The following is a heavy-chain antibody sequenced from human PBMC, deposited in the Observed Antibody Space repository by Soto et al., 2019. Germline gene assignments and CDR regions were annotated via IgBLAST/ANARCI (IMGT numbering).Heavy chain of an antibody. J-gene: IGHJ4*01. CDR3: ARSEGTGDSRPDYFDY. Sequence: QVQLVQSGAGVKKPGSSVKVSCKASGGTFSSYAISWVRQAPGQGLEWMVGIIPIFGTANYAQKFQGRVTITADESTSTAYMELSSLRSEDTAVYYCARSEGTGDSRPDYFDYWGQGTLVTVSS. V-gene: IGHV1-69*01. CDR2: IIPIFGTA. CDR1: GGTFSSYA. D-gene: IGHD7-27*01.